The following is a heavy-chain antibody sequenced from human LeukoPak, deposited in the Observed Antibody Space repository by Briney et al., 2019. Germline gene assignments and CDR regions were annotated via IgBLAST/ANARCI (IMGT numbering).Heavy chain of an antibody. D-gene: IGHD3-22*01. V-gene: IGHV3-23*01. CDR1: GFTFSSHT. Sequence: PGGSLRLSCAASGFTFSSHTMNWVRQAPGKGLQWVSSIRGGGAPVYADSVKGRFTISRDDFKSTVFLQMDSLRPEDTAVYYCANRNFYDTNGYYYPYYFDYWGQGILATVSS. CDR3: ANRNFYDTNGYYYPYYFDY. CDR2: IRGGGAP. J-gene: IGHJ4*02.